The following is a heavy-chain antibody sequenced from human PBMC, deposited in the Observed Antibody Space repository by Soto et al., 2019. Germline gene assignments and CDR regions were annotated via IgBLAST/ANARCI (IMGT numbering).Heavy chain of an antibody. CDR3: ASANDFTVSSGNSDADY. CDR1: GYTFTSYG. J-gene: IGHJ4*02. CDR2: ISAYNGNT. Sequence: QVQLVQSGAEVKKPGASVKVSCKASGYTFTSYGISWVRQAPGQGLEWMGWISAYNGNTNYAQKIQGRVTMTTDTSTSSAYSRERSGISDDTAVYYSASANDFTVSSGNSDADYWSQSSLVT. V-gene: IGHV1-18*01. D-gene: IGHD3-22*01.